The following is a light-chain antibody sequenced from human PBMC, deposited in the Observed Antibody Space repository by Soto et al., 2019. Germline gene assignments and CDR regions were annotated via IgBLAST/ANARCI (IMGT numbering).Light chain of an antibody. V-gene: IGKV3-15*01. CDR3: QQYNKRWT. CDR1: QSVSSN. CDR2: GAS. J-gene: IGKJ1*01. Sequence: EIVLTQSPATLSVSPGERATLSCSASQSVSSNLAWYQQKPGQAPRLLIYGASTRATGIPARFSGSGSGTEFTLTISSLQSEDFAVYYCQQYNKRWTFGQGPKVDIK.